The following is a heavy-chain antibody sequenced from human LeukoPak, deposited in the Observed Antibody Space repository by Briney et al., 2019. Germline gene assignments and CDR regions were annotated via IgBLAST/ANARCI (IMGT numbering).Heavy chain of an antibody. J-gene: IGHJ4*02. V-gene: IGHV3-21*01. CDR1: GFTFSSYS. CDR2: ISSSSSYI. CDR3: ATDSSGWFDY. D-gene: IGHD6-19*01. Sequence: GGSLRLSCAASGFTFSSYSVNWVRQAPGKGLEWVSSISSSSSYIYYADSVKGRFTISRDNAKNSLYLQMNSLRAEDTAVYYCATDSSGWFDYWGQGTLVTVSS.